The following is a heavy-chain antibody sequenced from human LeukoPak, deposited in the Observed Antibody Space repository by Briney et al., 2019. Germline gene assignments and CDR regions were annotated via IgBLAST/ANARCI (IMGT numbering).Heavy chain of an antibody. D-gene: IGHD4-17*01. Sequence: PSETLSLTCTVSGGSISSYYWSWIRQPPGKGLEWFGYIYYSGSTNYNPSLKSRVTISVDTSKNQFSLKLSSVTAADTAVYYCARHDAHGDYAMSDYWGQGTLVTVSS. V-gene: IGHV4-59*08. CDR2: IYYSGST. CDR3: ARHDAHGDYAMSDY. CDR1: GGSISSYY. J-gene: IGHJ4*02.